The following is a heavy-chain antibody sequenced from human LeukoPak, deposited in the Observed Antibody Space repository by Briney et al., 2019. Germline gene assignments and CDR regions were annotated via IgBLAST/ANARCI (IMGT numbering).Heavy chain of an antibody. CDR3: ARDYYDSSGYYYWFDP. CDR1: GGSMSSYY. V-gene: IGHV4-59*01. D-gene: IGHD3-22*01. J-gene: IGHJ5*02. Sequence: KASETLSLTCTVSGGSMSSYYWSWIRQPPGKGLEWIGYIYYSGSTNYNPSLKSRVTISVDTSKNQFSLKLSSVTAADTAVYYCARDYYDSSGYYYWFDPWGQGTLVTVSS. CDR2: IYYSGST.